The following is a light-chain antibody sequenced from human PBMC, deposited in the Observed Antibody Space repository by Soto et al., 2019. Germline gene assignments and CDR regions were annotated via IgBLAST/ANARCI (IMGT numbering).Light chain of an antibody. V-gene: IGKV3-20*01. Sequence: EIVLTQSPGTLSLSPGERATLSCRASQSVSSSYVAWYQQKPGQAPRLLIYGASSRSTGIPDRFSGSGSGTDFTLTISRLEPEDVAVYYCQQYGSSSWTFGQGTKVEIK. CDR2: GAS. CDR3: QQYGSSSWT. CDR1: QSVSSSY. J-gene: IGKJ1*01.